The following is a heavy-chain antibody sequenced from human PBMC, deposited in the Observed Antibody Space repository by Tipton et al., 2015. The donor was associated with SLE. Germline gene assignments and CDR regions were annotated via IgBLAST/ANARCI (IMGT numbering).Heavy chain of an antibody. V-gene: IGHV1-18*04. J-gene: IGHJ6*02. CDR3: ARDIVVAVAGTAAYGMDV. CDR1: GYTFTNYG. CDR2: ISANNGDT. D-gene: IGHD6-19*01. Sequence: QLVQSGVEVRKPGASVKVSCKASGYTFTNYGISWVRQAPGQGLEWMGWISANNGDTKYAQNFQGRVTMTIDTSTSTAYMELRSLRSDDTAVYYCARDIVVAVAGTAAYGMDVWGQGTTVTVSS.